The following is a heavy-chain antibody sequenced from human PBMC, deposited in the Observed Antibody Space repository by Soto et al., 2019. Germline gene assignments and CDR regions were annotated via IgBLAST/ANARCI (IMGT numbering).Heavy chain of an antibody. CDR1: GGSVSNGRYF. Sequence: PSETLSLTCTVSGGSVSNGRYFWSWIRQAPGKGLEWIAYIYYSGTTDFNPSLKSRVTLSVDTCKNQFSLKLRSVTAADTAVYYFAVLRSSSETSCYFGTFDIWGQGTMGTVSS. D-gene: IGHD3-22*01. J-gene: IGHJ3*02. CDR3: AVLRSSSETSCYFGTFDI. V-gene: IGHV4-61*01. CDR2: IYYSGTT.